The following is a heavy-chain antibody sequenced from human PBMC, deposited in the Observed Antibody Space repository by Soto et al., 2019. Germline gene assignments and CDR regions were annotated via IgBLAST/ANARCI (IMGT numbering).Heavy chain of an antibody. D-gene: IGHD3-16*01. V-gene: IGHV3-23*01. CDR3: AKGRQGYHVGGRGYYYYYMEV. J-gene: IGHJ6*03. CDR2: ISGRGGST. CDR1: GFTFSSYA. Sequence: EVQLLESGGGLVQPGGSLRLSCAASGFTFSSYAMSSVRQAPGKGLEWVLAISGRGGSTYYADSVKGRFTISRNNSKNTMKLQMNSLRAEDTAVYYCAKGRQGYHVGGRGYYYYYMEVWCTGTPVTVSS.